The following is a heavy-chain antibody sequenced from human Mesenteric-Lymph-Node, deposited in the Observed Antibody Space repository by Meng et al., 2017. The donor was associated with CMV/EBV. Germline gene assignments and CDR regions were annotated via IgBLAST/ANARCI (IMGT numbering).Heavy chain of an antibody. V-gene: IGHV4-39*07. CDR2: INHSGST. CDR1: GGSISSSSYY. Sequence: SETLSLTCTVSGGSISSSSYYWSWIRQPPGKGLEWIGEINHSGSTNYNPSLKSRVTISVDTSKNQFSLKLNSVTAADTAVYYCARGGGYSYGIPIDYWGQGTLVTVSS. D-gene: IGHD5-18*01. CDR3: ARGGGYSYGIPIDY. J-gene: IGHJ4*02.